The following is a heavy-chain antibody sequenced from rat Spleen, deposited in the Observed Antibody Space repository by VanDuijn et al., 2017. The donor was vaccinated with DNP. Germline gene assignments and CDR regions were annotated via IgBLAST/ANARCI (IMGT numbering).Heavy chain of an antibody. Sequence: EVQVVESGGGLTQPGGSLKLSCATSGFTFRDYAMTWVRQAPKRGLEWVATISYDGFKTFYGDSVRARFTISGDNAMSTLYLQMDSLRSEDTATYYCGRRGQLPYWYFDFWGPGTMVTVSS. J-gene: IGHJ1*01. V-gene: IGHV5-17*01. CDR3: GRRGQLPYWYFDF. CDR2: ISYDGFKT. D-gene: IGHD1-10*01. CDR1: GFTFRDYA.